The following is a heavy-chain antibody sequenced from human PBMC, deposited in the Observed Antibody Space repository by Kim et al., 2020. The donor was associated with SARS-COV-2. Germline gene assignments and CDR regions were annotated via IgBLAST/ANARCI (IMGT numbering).Heavy chain of an antibody. J-gene: IGHJ3*02. CDR3: ASATYTVI. D-gene: IGHD2-2*02. CDR1: GFTFSSYA. V-gene: IGHV3-30-3*01. CDR2: ISYDGSNK. Sequence: GESLRLSCAASGFTFSSYAMHWVRQAPGKGLEWVAVISYDGSNKYYADSVKGRFTISRDNSKNTLYLQMNSLRAEDTAVYYCASATYTVIWGQGTMVTVSS.